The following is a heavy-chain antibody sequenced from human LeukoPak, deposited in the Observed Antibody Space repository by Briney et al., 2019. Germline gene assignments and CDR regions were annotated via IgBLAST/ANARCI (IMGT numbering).Heavy chain of an antibody. CDR3: ARAVGVGRGTYFDL. J-gene: IGHJ2*01. Sequence: PSETLSLTCTGSGGSMSSYYWSWLRQPPGKGREWIRYIYYSGSTKYNPSLKSRVIISVDTSNNQFSLKLSSVTAADTAVYYCARAVGVGRGTYFDLWGRRTLVTVSS. CDR1: GGSMSSYY. V-gene: IGHV4-59*08. D-gene: IGHD1-1*01. CDR2: IYYSGST.